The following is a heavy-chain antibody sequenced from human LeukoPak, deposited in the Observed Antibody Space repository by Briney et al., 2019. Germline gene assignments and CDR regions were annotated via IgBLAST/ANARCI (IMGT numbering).Heavy chain of an antibody. CDR2: ISGSGGST. J-gene: IGHJ4*02. CDR3: AKAGGIFGVVITTLHFDY. D-gene: IGHD3-3*01. Sequence: PGGSLRLSCVASGFTFSSYNMNWVRQAPGKGLEWVSAISGSGGSTYYADSVKGRFTISRDNSKNTLYLQMNSLRAEDTAVYYCAKAGGIFGVVITTLHFDYWGQGTLVTVSS. CDR1: GFTFSSYN. V-gene: IGHV3-23*01.